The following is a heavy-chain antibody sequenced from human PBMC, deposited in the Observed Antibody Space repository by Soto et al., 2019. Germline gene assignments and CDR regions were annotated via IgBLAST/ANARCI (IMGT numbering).Heavy chain of an antibody. CDR3: VGDVGFQLIY. J-gene: IGHJ4*02. V-gene: IGHV3-48*01. CDR2: ITSSDVTM. D-gene: IGHD2-2*01. Sequence: EVQLVESGGGLVQPGGSLRLSCAASGFTFSTHSMNWVRQAPGKGLEWISYITSSDVTMYADSVKGRFTISRDNAKNSLYLQMNSLRAEDTAVYFCVGDVGFQLIYWGQGTLVTVSS. CDR1: GFTFSTHS.